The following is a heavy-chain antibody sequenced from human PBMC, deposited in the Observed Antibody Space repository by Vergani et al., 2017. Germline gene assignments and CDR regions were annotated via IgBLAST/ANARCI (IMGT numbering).Heavy chain of an antibody. J-gene: IGHJ4*02. CDR3: ARGSSELRYFDWLPKTNGFDY. Sequence: QVQLVQSGAEVKKPGASVKVSCKASGYTFTSYGISWVRQAPGQGLEWMGGIIPIFGTANYAQKFQGRVTNTADESTSTVYMELSSLRSEDTAVYYCARGSSELRYFDWLPKTNGFDYWGQGTLVTVSS. D-gene: IGHD3-9*01. CDR2: IIPIFGTA. V-gene: IGHV1-69*13. CDR1: GYTFTSYG.